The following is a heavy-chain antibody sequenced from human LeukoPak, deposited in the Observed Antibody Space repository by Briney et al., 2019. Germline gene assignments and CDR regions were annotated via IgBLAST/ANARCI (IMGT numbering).Heavy chain of an antibody. J-gene: IGHJ4*02. CDR2: IYYSGST. Sequence: PSETLSLTCTVSGGSISSSSYYWGWIRQPPGKGLEWIGSIYYSGSTYYNPSLKSRVTISVDTSKNQFSLKLSSVTAADTAAYYCATTTQQPSPFDYWGQGTLVTVSS. V-gene: IGHV4-39*01. CDR3: ATTTQQPSPFDY. CDR1: GGSISSSSYY. D-gene: IGHD6-13*01.